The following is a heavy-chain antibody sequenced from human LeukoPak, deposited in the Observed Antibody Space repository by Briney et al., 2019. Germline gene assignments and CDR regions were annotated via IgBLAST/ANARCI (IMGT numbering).Heavy chain of an antibody. J-gene: IGHJ3*02. V-gene: IGHV4-39*07. D-gene: IGHD3-22*01. CDR3: ARRVYYYDSSGYYIAAFDI. CDR2: IYYSGST. CDR1: GGSISSYY. Sequence: SETLSLTCTVSGGSISSYYWGWIRQPPGKGLEWIGSIYYSGSTYYNPSLKSRVTISVDTSKNQFSLKLSSVTAADTAVYYCARRVYYYDSSGYYIAAFDIWGQGTMVTVSS.